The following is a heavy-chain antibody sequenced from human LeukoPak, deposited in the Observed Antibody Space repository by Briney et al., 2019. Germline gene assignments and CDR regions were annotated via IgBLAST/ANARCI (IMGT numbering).Heavy chain of an antibody. Sequence: GGSLRLSCAASGFTVSSNYMSWVRQAPGKGLEWVSIIYSGGSTYYPDSVKGRFTISRDNSKNTLYLQMNGLRAEDTAVYYCARYRNYYDSSGYYPFDYWGQGTLVTVSS. J-gene: IGHJ4*02. V-gene: IGHV3-53*01. CDR3: ARYRNYYDSSGYYPFDY. D-gene: IGHD3-22*01. CDR2: IYSGGST. CDR1: GFTVSSNY.